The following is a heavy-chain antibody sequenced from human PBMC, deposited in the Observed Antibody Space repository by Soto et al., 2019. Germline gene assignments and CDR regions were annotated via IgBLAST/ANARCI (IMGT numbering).Heavy chain of an antibody. J-gene: IGHJ3*02. CDR3: AREEGYCSGGGCYRGAFDI. CDR2: ISWNSGII. CDR1: GFTFDDYA. V-gene: IGHV3-9*01. D-gene: IGHD2-15*01. Sequence: GGSLRLSCAASGFTFDDYAMHWVRQAPGKGLEWVSGISWNSGIIDYADSVKGRFTISRDYAKNSVDLQMNSLRAEDTAVYYCAREEGYCSGGGCYRGAFDIWGQGTMVTVSS.